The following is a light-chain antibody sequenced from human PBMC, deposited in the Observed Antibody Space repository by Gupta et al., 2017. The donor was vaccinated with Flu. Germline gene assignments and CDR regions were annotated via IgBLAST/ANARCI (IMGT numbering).Light chain of an antibody. J-gene: IGKJ2*01. Sequence: SSLSASAGDRVTITCQASQDISNYLNWYQQKAGKAPKLLISDASNLETGVPSRFSGSGSGTDFTFTIRSLRPEDIATYYCQQYGSLPQVTFGQGTKLEIK. V-gene: IGKV1-33*01. CDR3: QQYGSLPQVT. CDR1: QDISNY. CDR2: DAS.